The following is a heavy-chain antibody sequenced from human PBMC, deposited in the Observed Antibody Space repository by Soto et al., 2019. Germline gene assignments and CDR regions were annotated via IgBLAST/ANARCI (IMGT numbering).Heavy chain of an antibody. Sequence: ASVKVSCKASGYTFTTFSFTWVRQAPGRGLEWMGWISVNNGNTKYAQEFQGRVSMTTDTSTSTAYMELRSLRSDDTAVYFCARGRAATLAATGYDYWGQGTLVTVSS. CDR2: ISVNNGNT. V-gene: IGHV1-18*01. J-gene: IGHJ4*02. D-gene: IGHD6-13*01. CDR1: GYTFTTFS. CDR3: ARGRAATLAATGYDY.